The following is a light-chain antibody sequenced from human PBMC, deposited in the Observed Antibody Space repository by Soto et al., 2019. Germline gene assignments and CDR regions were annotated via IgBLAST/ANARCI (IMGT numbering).Light chain of an antibody. CDR3: QQYNNWLRRT. CDR2: GAS. CDR1: QSVSSN. V-gene: IGKV3-15*01. Sequence: EIVMTHSPATLSVSPGERATLSCRASQSVSSNLAWYQQKPGQAPRLLIYGASTRATGIPARFSGSGSGTEFTLTISSLQSEDFAVYYCQQYNNWLRRTFGQGTKVDIK. J-gene: IGKJ1*01.